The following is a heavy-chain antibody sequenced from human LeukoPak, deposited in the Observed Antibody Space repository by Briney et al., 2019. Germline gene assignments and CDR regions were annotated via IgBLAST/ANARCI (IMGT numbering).Heavy chain of an antibody. CDR1: GGSIGPFF. CDR3: ARGLRVAVAGYYFDS. V-gene: IGHV4-4*07. J-gene: IGHJ4*02. D-gene: IGHD6-19*01. Sequence: PSETLSLTCTISGGSIGPFFWTWIRQSAGKGLECIGRVSASWKSYYNPSLKSRLTMSLDESKNQFSLRLNSVTAADTAAYYCARGLRVAVAGYYFDSWGQGILVTVPS. CDR2: VSASWKS.